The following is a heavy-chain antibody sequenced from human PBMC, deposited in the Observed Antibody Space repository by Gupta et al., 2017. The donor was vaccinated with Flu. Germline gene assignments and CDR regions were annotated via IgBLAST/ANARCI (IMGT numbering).Heavy chain of an antibody. D-gene: IGHD4-23*01. J-gene: IGHJ4*02. CDR2: IYPSDSDT. CDR3: ARLYGGNSFGY. Sequence: IGWVRQMPGKGLEWMGIIYPSDSDTRYSPSFQGQVTISADKSISTAYLQWSSLKASDTAMYFCARLYGGNSFGYWGQGTLVTVSS. V-gene: IGHV5-51*01.